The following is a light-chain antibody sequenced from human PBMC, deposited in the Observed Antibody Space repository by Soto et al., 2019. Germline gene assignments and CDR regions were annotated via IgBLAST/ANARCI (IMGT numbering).Light chain of an antibody. CDR1: QSVDSY. J-gene: IGKJ4*01. Sequence: EIVLTQSPATLSLSPGERATLSCRASQSVDSYLTWYQQRTGQAPRLLIYDVSKRATGIPVRFSGSGSGTDCTLTISSLEPEDVAIYYCQQRRNWPLTFGGGTKVEIK. CDR2: DVS. V-gene: IGKV3-11*01. CDR3: QQRRNWPLT.